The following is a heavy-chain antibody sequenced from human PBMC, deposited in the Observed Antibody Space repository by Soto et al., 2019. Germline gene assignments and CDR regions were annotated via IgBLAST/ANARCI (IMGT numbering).Heavy chain of an antibody. V-gene: IGHV4-59*01. CDR2: IYYSGST. D-gene: IGHD3-10*01. CDR1: GGSISSYY. Sequence: ASETLSLTCTVSGGSISSYYWSWIRQPPGKGLEWIGYIYYSGSTNYNPSLKSRVTISVDTSKNQFSLKLSSVTAADTAVYYCARATMVRGVRRWFDPWGQGTLVTVSS. J-gene: IGHJ5*02. CDR3: ARATMVRGVRRWFDP.